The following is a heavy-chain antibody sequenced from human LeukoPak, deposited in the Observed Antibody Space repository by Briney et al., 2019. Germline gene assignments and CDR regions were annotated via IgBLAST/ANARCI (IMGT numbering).Heavy chain of an antibody. J-gene: IGHJ5*02. D-gene: IGHD2-2*02. Sequence: SVKVSCKASGGTFSSYAISWVRQAPGQGPEWMGGIIPIFGTANYAQKFQGRVTITADESTSTAYMELSSLRSEDTAAYYCARGCSSTSCYTSGLAPWFDPWGQGTLVTVSS. CDR1: GGTFSSYA. CDR3: ARGCSSTSCYTSGLAPWFDP. CDR2: IIPIFGTA. V-gene: IGHV1-69*13.